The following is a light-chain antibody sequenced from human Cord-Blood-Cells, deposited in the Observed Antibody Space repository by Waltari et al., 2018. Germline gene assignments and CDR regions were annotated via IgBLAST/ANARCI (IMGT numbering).Light chain of an antibody. CDR1: SSDVGGYNY. J-gene: IGLJ2*01. Sequence: QSALTQPASVSGSPGQSITIPCTGTSSDVGGYNYVSWYQQHPGKAPKLMIYDVSNRPSGVSNRFSGSKSGNTASLTSSGLQAEDEADYYCSSYTSSSTLVVFGGGTKLTVL. V-gene: IGLV2-14*01. CDR3: SSYTSSSTLVV. CDR2: DVS.